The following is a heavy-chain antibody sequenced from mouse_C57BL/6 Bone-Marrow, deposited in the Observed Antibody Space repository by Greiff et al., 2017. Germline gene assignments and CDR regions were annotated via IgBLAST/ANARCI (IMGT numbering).Heavy chain of an antibody. V-gene: IGHV1-4*01. J-gene: IGHJ3*01. Sequence: VQLQQSGAELARPGASVKMSCKASGYTFTSYTMHWVKQRPGQGLEWIGYINPSSGYTKYNQKFKDKATLTADKSSSTAYMQLSSLTSEGSAVYYWSRFSDAYWGQGTLVTVSA. CDR1: GYTFTSYT. CDR3: SRFSDAY. CDR2: INPSSGYT.